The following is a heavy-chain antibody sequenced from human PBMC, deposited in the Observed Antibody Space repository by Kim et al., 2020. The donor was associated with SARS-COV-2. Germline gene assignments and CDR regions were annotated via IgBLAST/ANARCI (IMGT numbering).Heavy chain of an antibody. CDR1: GGTISSGGYA. Sequence: SETLSLTCRVSGGTISSGGYAWSWLRQAPGKGPEWIGYIYYSGTSHHNTALSRRVTLSIERSKNQITLQLRSVTAADTAVYFCARGGGSTVTSFWYFDL. V-gene: IGHV4-30-2*01. CDR2: IYYSGTS. CDR3: ARGGGSTVTSFWYFDL. D-gene: IGHD1-26*01. J-gene: IGHJ2*01.